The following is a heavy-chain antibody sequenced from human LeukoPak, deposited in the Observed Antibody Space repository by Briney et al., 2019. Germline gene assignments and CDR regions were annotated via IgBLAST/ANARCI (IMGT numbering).Heavy chain of an antibody. D-gene: IGHD3-22*01. CDR2: IYSGGGT. CDR3: ARGCYYERSGYCPFDY. J-gene: IGHJ4*02. V-gene: IGHV3-53*01. CDR1: GFTFNNYA. Sequence: GGSLRLSCAASGFTFNNYAMTWVRQAPGKGLEWVSIIYSGGGTYYADSVKGRFTISRDNSKNTLYLQMNSLRADDTAVYYCARGCYYERSGYCPFDYWGPGTLVTVSS.